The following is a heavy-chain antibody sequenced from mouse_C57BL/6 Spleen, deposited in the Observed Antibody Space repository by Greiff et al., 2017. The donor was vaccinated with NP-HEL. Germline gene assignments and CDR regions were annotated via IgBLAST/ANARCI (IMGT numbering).Heavy chain of an antibody. D-gene: IGHD2-3*01. CDR2: IHPNSGST. V-gene: IGHV1-64*01. CDR3: ARSDGYSYYFDY. J-gene: IGHJ2*01. Sequence: VQLQQPGAELVKPGASVKLSCKASGYTFTSYWMHWVKQRPGQGLEWIGMIHPNSGSTNYNEKFKSKATLTVDKSSSTAYMQLSSLTSEDSAVYYCARSDGYSYYFDYWGQGTTLTVSS. CDR1: GYTFTSYW.